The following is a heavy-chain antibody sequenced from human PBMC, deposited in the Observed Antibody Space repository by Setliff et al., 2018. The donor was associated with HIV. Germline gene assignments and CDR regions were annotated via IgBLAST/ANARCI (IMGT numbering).Heavy chain of an antibody. CDR1: AFTFRRYS. V-gene: IGHV3-21*01. J-gene: IGHJ3*02. D-gene: IGHD2-15*01. Sequence: GGSLRLSCTASAFTFRRYSRNWVRQAPGKGMEWVSSISSRSTYRDYAESVKGRFTISRDNAKNSLYLQMNSLRAEDTAVYYCARYRIDIISDEPRDACDIWGQGTVVTVSS. CDR3: ARYRIDIISDEPRDACDI. CDR2: ISSRSTYR.